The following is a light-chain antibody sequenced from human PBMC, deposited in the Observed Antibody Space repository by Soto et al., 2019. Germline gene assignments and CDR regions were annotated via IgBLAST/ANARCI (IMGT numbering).Light chain of an antibody. CDR1: QSVSSK. CDR3: HEYPMSQPIT. J-gene: IGKJ5*01. CDR2: GAS. Sequence: MCVALGGRRIISKKTSQSVSSKLAWYQQKPGQAPGLLIYGASTRDTGIPVRFSGSGSGTDFTLNITSLEPQHFALSYCHEYPMSQPITLGQGTRLEIK. V-gene: IGKV3-15*01.